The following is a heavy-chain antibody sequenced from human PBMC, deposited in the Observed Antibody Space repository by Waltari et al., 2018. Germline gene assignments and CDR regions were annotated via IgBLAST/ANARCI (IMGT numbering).Heavy chain of an antibody. CDR3: AREARGYDY. CDR1: GLMFSTFT. V-gene: IGHV3-21*02. Sequence: EVQLEESGGGLVKPGGSLRLACAASGLMFSTFTMNWVRQAPGKGLEWVSSIDSTSTYIYHADSVKGRFTISRDNAKNSLYLQMNGLRVEDTGVYYCAREARGYDYWGQGTLVTVSS. J-gene: IGHJ4*02. CDR2: IDSTSTYI. D-gene: IGHD5-12*01.